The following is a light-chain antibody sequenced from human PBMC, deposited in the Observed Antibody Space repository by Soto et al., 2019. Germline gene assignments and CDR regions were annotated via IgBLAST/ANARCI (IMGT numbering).Light chain of an antibody. V-gene: IGLV2-23*01. CDR1: SSDVGSYNL. CDR3: CSYAGSSTWV. CDR2: EGS. Sequence: QSALTQPASVSGSPGQSITISCTGTSSDVGSYNLVSWYQQHPGKAPKLMIYEGSKRPSGVSNRFSGSKSGITASLTISGHQAEDEADYYCCSYAGSSTWVFGRGTKLTVL. J-gene: IGLJ3*02.